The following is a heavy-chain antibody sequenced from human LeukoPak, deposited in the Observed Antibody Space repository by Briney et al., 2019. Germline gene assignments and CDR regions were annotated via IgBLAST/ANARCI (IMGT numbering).Heavy chain of an antibody. Sequence: GGSPRLSCAASGFTFSSYAMHWVRQAPGKGLEWVAVISYDGSNKYYADSVKGRFTISRDNSKNTLYLQMNSLRAEDTAVYYCARDICGGDCYGAAGFDYWGQGTLVTVSS. V-gene: IGHV3-30-3*01. D-gene: IGHD2-21*02. CDR3: ARDICGGDCYGAAGFDY. CDR1: GFTFSSYA. J-gene: IGHJ4*02. CDR2: ISYDGSNK.